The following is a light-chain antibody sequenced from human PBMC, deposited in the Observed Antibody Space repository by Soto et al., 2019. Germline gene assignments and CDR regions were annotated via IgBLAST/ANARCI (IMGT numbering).Light chain of an antibody. Sequence: QAASVSGSPGQSITISCTGTSSDVGSYNLVSWYQQHPGKAPKLMIYEGSKRPSGVSNRSSGSKSGNTASLTISGLQAEDEADYYCCSYAGSSTYVFGTGTKLTVL. CDR2: EGS. J-gene: IGLJ1*01. CDR3: CSYAGSSTYV. V-gene: IGLV2-23*01. CDR1: SSDVGSYNL.